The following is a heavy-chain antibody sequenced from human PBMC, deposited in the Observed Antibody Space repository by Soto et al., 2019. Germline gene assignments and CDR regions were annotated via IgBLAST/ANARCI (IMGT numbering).Heavy chain of an antibody. CDR2: ISYDGSNK. CDR1: GFTFSSYA. CDR3: ERGRGYSYDYGMDV. Sequence: GGSLRLSCAASGFTFSSYAMHWVHQAPGKGLEWVAVISYDGSNKYYADSVKGRFTISRDNSKNTLYLQMNSLRAEDTAVYYCERGRGYSYDYGMDVWGQGTTVTVSS. D-gene: IGHD5-18*01. V-gene: IGHV3-30-3*01. J-gene: IGHJ6*02.